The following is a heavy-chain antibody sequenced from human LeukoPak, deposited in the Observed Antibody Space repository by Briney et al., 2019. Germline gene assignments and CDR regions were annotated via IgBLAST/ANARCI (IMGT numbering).Heavy chain of an antibody. D-gene: IGHD3-3*01. Sequence: GASVKVSCKASGYTFTSYDINWVRQATGQGLEWVGWMNPNSGNTGYARKFQGRVTMTRNTSISTAYMELSSLRSEDTAVYYCARGAGDDFWSGYSHYYYYYMDVWGKGTTVTVSS. CDR2: MNPNSGNT. CDR3: ARGAGDDFWSGYSHYYYYYMDV. J-gene: IGHJ6*03. V-gene: IGHV1-8*01. CDR1: GYTFTSYD.